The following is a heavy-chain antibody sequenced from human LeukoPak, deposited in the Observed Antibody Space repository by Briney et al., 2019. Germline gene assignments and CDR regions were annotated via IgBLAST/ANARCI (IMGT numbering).Heavy chain of an antibody. Sequence: PETLSLTCTVSGGSISSYYWSWIRQPPGKGLEWIGYIYYSGSTNYNPSLKSRVTISVDTSKNQFSLKLSSVTAADTAVYYCVRDRVGDSSGQMDVWGQGTTVTVSS. D-gene: IGHD3-22*01. V-gene: IGHV4-59*01. J-gene: IGHJ6*02. CDR1: GGSISSYY. CDR3: VRDRVGDSSGQMDV. CDR2: IYYSGST.